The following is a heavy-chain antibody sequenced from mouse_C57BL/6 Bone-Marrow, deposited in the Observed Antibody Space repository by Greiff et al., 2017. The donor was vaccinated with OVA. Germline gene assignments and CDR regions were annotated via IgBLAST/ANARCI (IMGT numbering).Heavy chain of an antibody. CDR1: GFNIKDDY. J-gene: IGHJ3*01. Sequence: EVQRVESGAELVRPGASVKLSCTASGFNIKDDYMHWVKQRPEQGLEWIGWIDPENGDTEYASKFQGKATITADTSSNTAYLQLSSLTSEDTAVYYCTPNYYGSSYGWFAYWGQGTLVTVSA. D-gene: IGHD1-1*01. V-gene: IGHV14-4*01. CDR3: TPNYYGSSYGWFAY. CDR2: IDPENGDT.